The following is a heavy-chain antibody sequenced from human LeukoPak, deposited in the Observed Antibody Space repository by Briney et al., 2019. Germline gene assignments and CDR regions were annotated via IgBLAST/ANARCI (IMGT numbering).Heavy chain of an antibody. CDR1: GGSISSYY. Sequence: SETLSLTCTVSGGSISSYYWSWIRQPPGKGLEWIGYIYYSGSTTYNPSLKSRVTISIDTSKNQFSLKLSSVTAADTAVYYCARRTSEAYNYGSLDYWGQGTLVTVSS. J-gene: IGHJ4*02. V-gene: IGHV4-59*08. D-gene: IGHD5-18*01. CDR3: ARRTSEAYNYGSLDY. CDR2: IYYSGST.